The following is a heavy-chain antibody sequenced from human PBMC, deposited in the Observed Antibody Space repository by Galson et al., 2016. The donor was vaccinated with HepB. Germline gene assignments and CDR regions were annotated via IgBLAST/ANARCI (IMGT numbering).Heavy chain of an antibody. D-gene: IGHD6-13*01. V-gene: IGHV3-64D*06. Sequence: SLRLSCAVSGFTFSSYAMHWVRQAPGKGLEYVSGLSSNGGSTYYADSVKGRFTISRDDSKKTLYLQMSSLRAEDTAVYYCVKGYSSNWDRRAFDHWGQGTLVTVSS. J-gene: IGHJ4*02. CDR1: GFTFSSYA. CDR2: LSSNGGST. CDR3: VKGYSSNWDRRAFDH.